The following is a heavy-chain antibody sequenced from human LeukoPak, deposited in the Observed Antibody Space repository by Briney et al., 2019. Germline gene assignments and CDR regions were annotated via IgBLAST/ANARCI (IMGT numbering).Heavy chain of an antibody. CDR1: VYTLTELS. D-gene: IGHD3-9*01. V-gene: IGHV1-24*01. Sequence: ASVTVSCKVSVYTLTELSMHWVRQAPGKGREWMGGFDLEDGETIYAQKFQGRVTMTDDTSTDTAYMELSSLRSEDTAVYYCATDWSVLRYFDEPRTFDYWGQGTLVSVSS. J-gene: IGHJ4*02. CDR2: FDLEDGET. CDR3: ATDWSVLRYFDEPRTFDY.